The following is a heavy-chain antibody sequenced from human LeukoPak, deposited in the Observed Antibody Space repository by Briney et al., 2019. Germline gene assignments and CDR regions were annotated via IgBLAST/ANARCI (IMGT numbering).Heavy chain of an antibody. J-gene: IGHJ6*02. V-gene: IGHV3-7*01. D-gene: IGHD2-15*01. CDR1: GFTFSSCW. Sequence: GGSLRLSCAASGFTFSSCWMSWVRQAPGKGLEWVANIKQDGSEKYYVDSVKGRFTISRDNAKNSLYLQMNSLRAEDTAVYYCARDVSVIAATHYYYYGMDVWGQGTTVTVSS. CDR2: IKQDGSEK. CDR3: ARDVSVIAATHYYYYGMDV.